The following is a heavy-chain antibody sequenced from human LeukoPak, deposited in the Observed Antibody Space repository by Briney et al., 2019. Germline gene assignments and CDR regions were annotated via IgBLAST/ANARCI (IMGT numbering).Heavy chain of an antibody. J-gene: IGHJ4*02. CDR1: GDSVSSNSAA. D-gene: IGHD1-26*01. CDR3: ARGRSGSYSDPTYYFDY. CDR2: TYYRSKWYN. V-gene: IGHV6-1*01. Sequence: SQTLSLTCAISGDSVSSNSAAWNWIRQPPSRGLEWLGRTYYRSKWYNDYAVSVKSRITINPYTSKKQFSLQLNSVTPEDTAVYYCARGRSGSYSDPTYYFDYWGQGTLVTVSS.